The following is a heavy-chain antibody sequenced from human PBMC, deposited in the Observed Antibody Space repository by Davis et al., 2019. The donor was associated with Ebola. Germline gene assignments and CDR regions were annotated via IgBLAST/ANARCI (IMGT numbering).Heavy chain of an antibody. J-gene: IGHJ2*01. CDR2: IRSKAYGGTT. CDR3: TRQGWYFDL. V-gene: IGHV3-49*03. Sequence: GESLKISCTASGFTFGDYAMSWFRQAPGKGLEWVGFIRSKAYGGTTEYAASVKCRFTISSHDSKSIAYLQMNSLKTEDTAVYYCTRQGWYFDLWGRGTLVTVSS. CDR1: GFTFGDYA.